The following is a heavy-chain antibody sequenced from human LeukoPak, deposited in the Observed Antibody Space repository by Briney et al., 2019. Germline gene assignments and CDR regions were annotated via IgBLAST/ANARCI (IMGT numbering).Heavy chain of an antibody. Sequence: GGSLRLSCAASGFTFSSYAMSWVRQAPGKGLEWVSAISGSGGSTYYADSVKGRFTISRDNSKNTLYLQMNSLRAEDTAVYYCANNGVLVPQSDVWGQGTTVTVSS. CDR1: GFTFSSYA. CDR3: ANNGVLVPQSDV. V-gene: IGHV3-23*01. CDR2: ISGSGGST. J-gene: IGHJ6*02. D-gene: IGHD3-3*01.